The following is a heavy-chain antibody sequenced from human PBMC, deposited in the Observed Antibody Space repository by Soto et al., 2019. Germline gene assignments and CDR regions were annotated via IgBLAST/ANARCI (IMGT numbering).Heavy chain of an antibody. J-gene: IGHJ6*02. Sequence: XETLSLTCAVYGWSFSGYYWSWIRQPPGKGLDWIGEINHSGSTNYNPSLKSRVTISVDTSKNQFSLKLSSVTAADTAVYYCARRSPPEGYDFWSGYRGLYYGMDVWGQGTTVTVSS. CDR1: GWSFSGYY. D-gene: IGHD3-3*01. V-gene: IGHV4-34*01. CDR2: INHSGST. CDR3: ARRSPPEGYDFWSGYRGLYYGMDV.